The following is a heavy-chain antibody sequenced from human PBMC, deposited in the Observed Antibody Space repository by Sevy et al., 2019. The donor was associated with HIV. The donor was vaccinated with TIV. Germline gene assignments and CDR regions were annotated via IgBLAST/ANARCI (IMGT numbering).Heavy chain of an antibody. CDR2: IWYDGSNK. J-gene: IGHJ6*02. Sequence: GGSLRLSCAASGFTFSSYGMHWVRQAPGKGLEWVAVIWYDGSNKYYADSVKGRFTISRDNSKNTLYLQMNSLIAEDTAVYYCTTLGSTYYYDSSGSPGGYYYYGMDVWGQGTTVTVSS. CDR1: GFTFSSYG. D-gene: IGHD3-22*01. V-gene: IGHV3-33*01. CDR3: TTLGSTYYYDSSGSPGGYYYYGMDV.